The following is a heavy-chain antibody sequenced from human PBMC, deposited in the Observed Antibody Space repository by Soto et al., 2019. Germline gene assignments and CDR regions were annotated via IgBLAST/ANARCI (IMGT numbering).Heavy chain of an antibody. V-gene: IGHV1-69*12. CDR1: GGTFSSYA. J-gene: IGHJ6*02. D-gene: IGHD2-2*01. CDR2: IIPIIGTA. CDR3: ASATSRFFSSGLDV. Sequence: QVQLVQSGAEVKKPGSSVKVSCKASGGTFSSYAISWVRQAPGQGLEWMGGIIPIIGTANYAQKFPGRVTSTADESTSTDYMELSILRSADSPVYYCASATSRFFSSGLDVWGQGGLVSVS.